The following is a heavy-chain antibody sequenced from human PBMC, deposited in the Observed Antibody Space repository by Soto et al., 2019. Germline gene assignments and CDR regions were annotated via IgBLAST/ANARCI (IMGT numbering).Heavy chain of an antibody. CDR3: AKDRRAGGNYGFYSDF. J-gene: IGHJ4*02. Sequence: EVQLLESGGGLVQPGGSLRLSCAASGFTFSSYGMTWVRQAPGKGLEWVSFSSATGAGTYYAYSVKGRFTISRDNSKNTLYLQMTRLRADDTAVYYCAKDRRAGGNYGFYSDFWGQGALVIVSS. CDR2: SSATGAGT. D-gene: IGHD1-7*01. CDR1: GFTFSSYG. V-gene: IGHV3-23*01.